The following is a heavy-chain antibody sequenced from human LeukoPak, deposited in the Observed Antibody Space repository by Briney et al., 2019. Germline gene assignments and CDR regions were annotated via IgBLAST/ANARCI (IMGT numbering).Heavy chain of an antibody. D-gene: IGHD2-2*01. CDR1: GGSISSSSYY. Sequence: KPSETLSLTCTVSGGSISSSSYYWGWIRQPPGKGLEWIGSIYYSGSTYYNPSLKSRVTISVDTSKNQFSLKLSSVTATDTAVYYCARHEWPRPSWRYVFGRNWFDPWGQGTLVTVSS. CDR2: IYYSGST. V-gene: IGHV4-39*01. J-gene: IGHJ5*02. CDR3: ARHEWPRPSWRYVFGRNWFDP.